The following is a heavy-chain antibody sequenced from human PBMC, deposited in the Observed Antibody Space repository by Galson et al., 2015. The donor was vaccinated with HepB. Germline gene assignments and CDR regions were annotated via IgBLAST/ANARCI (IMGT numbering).Heavy chain of an antibody. CDR2: VSATGGST. CDR1: GFTFSSYA. D-gene: IGHD3-10*01. V-gene: IGHV3-23*01. Sequence: SLRLSCAASGFTFSSYAMSWVRQAPGKGLEWVSTVSATGGSTYYADSVKGRFTIPRDNSKNTLYLQMSSLRAEDTAVYYCAKAQRSRIATMVRGIIRPFDAFDIWGHGTMVTVSS. J-gene: IGHJ3*02. CDR3: AKAQRSRIATMVRGIIRPFDAFDI.